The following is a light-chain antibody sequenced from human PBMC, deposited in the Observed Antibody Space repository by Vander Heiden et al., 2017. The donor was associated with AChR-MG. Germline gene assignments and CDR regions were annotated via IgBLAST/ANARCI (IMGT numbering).Light chain of an antibody. V-gene: IGLV2-23*02. CDR2: EVS. Sequence: QSALTQPASISGSPGQAITISCTGTRSDVGSYNLVSWYQQHPGKAPELMIYEVSKRPSGVSNRFSGSKSGNTASLTISGLQAEDEADYYCCAYAGSSTNVFGTGTKVTVL. CDR1: RSDVGSYNL. J-gene: IGLJ1*01. CDR3: CAYAGSSTNV.